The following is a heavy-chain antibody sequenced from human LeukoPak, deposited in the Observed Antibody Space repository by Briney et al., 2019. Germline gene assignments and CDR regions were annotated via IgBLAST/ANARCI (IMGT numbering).Heavy chain of an antibody. D-gene: IGHD4-17*01. Sequence: SVKVSCKASGGTFSSYAISWVRQAPGQGLEWMGRIIPIVGTANYAQRFQVRVTITTDESTSTAYMELSSLRSEDTAVYYCARENTVTPYYFDYWGQGTLVTVSS. CDR2: IIPIVGTA. J-gene: IGHJ4*02. V-gene: IGHV1-69*05. CDR3: ARENTVTPYYFDY. CDR1: GGTFSSYA.